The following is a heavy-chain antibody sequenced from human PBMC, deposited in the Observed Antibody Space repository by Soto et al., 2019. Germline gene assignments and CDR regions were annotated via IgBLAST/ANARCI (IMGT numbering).Heavy chain of an antibody. D-gene: IGHD6-19*01. V-gene: IGHV5-51*01. CDR2: IYPGDSDT. CDR3: ARLASPVGPNQWPVRTTYYFDY. CDR1: GYGFNSYW. Sequence: GESLKISCKGSGYGFNSYWIGWVRQMPGKGLAWMGIIYPGDSDTRYSPSFQGQGTISADKSISTAYLQGSSLKASDTAMYYCARLASPVGPNQWPVRTTYYFDYLGQGTLVTVSS. J-gene: IGHJ4*02.